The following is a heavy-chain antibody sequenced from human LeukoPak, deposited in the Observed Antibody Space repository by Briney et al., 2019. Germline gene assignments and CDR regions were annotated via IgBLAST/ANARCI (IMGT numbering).Heavy chain of an antibody. CDR3: IPIRTGEHQYGMDV. CDR2: FYTGGIK. J-gene: IGHJ6*02. Sequence: GWSLRLSCAASGFPFSSYDMRSVRHATRKGLDWVSAFYTGGIKYSSGAVKDRFTITRENANNSLSHQKNSRRDGDTALYYCIPIRTGEHQYGMDVWGQGTTVTVSS. CDR1: GFPFSSYD. V-gene: IGHV3-13*01. D-gene: IGHD7-27*01.